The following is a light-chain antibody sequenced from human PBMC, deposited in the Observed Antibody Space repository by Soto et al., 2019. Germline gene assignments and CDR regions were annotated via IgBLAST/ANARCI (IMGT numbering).Light chain of an antibody. CDR1: QSVGSN. Sequence: ETVMTQSPPTLSVSPGERAALSCRASQSVGSNLAWYQQKPGQGPRLLIYGASTRATGITARFSGSGSGTEFTLTISSLQSEDFAVYYCQQYNKWPRTFGQGTKV. J-gene: IGKJ1*01. CDR2: GAS. CDR3: QQYNKWPRT. V-gene: IGKV3D-15*01.